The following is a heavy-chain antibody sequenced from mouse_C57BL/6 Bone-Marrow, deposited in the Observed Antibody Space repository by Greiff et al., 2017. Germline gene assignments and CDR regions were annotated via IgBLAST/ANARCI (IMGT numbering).Heavy chain of an antibody. CDR2: IYPGDGAT. Sequence: LQESGPELVKPGASVKISCKASGYAFSSSWMNWVKQRPGKGLEWIGRIYPGDGATNYNGKFKGKATLTADKSSSTAYMQLSSLTSEDSAVYFCARSRALDYWGPGTSVTVSS. CDR1: GYAFSSSW. CDR3: ARSRALDY. V-gene: IGHV1-82*01. J-gene: IGHJ4*01.